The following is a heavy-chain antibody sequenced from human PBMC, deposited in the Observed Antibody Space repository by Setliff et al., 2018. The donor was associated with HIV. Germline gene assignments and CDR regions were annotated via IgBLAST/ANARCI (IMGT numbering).Heavy chain of an antibody. CDR2: ISQTRST. D-gene: IGHD5-18*01. J-gene: IGHJ5*02. CDR1: GGSFSGDY. Sequence: SETLSLTCAVYGGSFSGDYWVGIRQSPGKGLEWIGDISQTRSTNYNPSLKSRVTISVDRSKNQVSLKLISVTAADTAMYYCARGRLRAVTAMIKKRASYTWFDPWGQGTLVTVSS. V-gene: IGHV4-34*01. CDR3: ARGRLRAVTAMIKKRASYTWFDP.